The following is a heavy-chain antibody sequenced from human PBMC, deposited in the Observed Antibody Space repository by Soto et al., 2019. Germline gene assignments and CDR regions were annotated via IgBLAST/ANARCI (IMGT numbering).Heavy chain of an antibody. V-gene: IGHV3-23*01. CDR2: ISGSGGST. Sequence: EVQLLESGGGLVQPGGSLRLSCAASGFTFSSYAMSWVRQAPGKGLEWVSAISGSGGSTNYADSVKGRFPISRDNSKNTLYLQMNSLRAEDTAVYYWADGPVNCDSYWYFDLWGPGTLVPVSS. D-gene: IGHD1-1*01. J-gene: IGHJ2*01. CDR3: ADGPVNCDSYWYFDL. CDR1: GFTFSSYA.